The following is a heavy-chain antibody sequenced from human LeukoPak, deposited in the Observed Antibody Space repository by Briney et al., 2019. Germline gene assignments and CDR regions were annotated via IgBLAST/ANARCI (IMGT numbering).Heavy chain of an antibody. CDR3: ARDESDIRMIVVIGGNNYHDP. CDR2: ANPYCCVT. J-gene: IGHJ5*02. V-gene: IGHV1-2*02. CDR1: GYSFTGYL. Sequence: ASVKVYCQAYGYSFTGYLIHWVRQDPGQGLERKGCANPYCCVTNYAKKFRDRVSMTRDASISTAYMELRRLTSDDTDVYYCARDESDIRMIVVIGGNNYHDPWGQGTPVTVSS. D-gene: IGHD3-22*01.